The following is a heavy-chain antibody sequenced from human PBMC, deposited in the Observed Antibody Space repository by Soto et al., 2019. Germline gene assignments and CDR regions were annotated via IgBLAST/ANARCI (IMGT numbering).Heavy chain of an antibody. CDR1: GGSISSSSYY. D-gene: IGHD6-13*01. J-gene: IGHJ6*02. V-gene: IGHV4-39*01. CDR3: ASTYSSSVGNYYYYYGMDV. CDR2: IYYSGST. Sequence: PSETLSLTCTVSGGSISSSSYYWGWIRQPPGKGLEWIGSIYYSGSTYYNPSLKSRVTISVDTSKNQFSLKLSSVTAADTAVYYCASTYSSSVGNYYYYYGMDVWGQGTTVTVPS.